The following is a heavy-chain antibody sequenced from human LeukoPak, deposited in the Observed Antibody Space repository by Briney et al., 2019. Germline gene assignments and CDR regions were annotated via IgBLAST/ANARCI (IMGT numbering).Heavy chain of an antibody. D-gene: IGHD1-26*01. Sequence: PGGSLRLSCAASGFTFSSYDMHWVRQATGKGLEWVSAIGTAGDTYYPGSVKGRFTISRENVKNSLYLQMNSLRAGDTAVYYCATQKNGSYSGPRNHDYWGQGTLVTVSS. V-gene: IGHV3-13*01. CDR1: GFTFSSYD. J-gene: IGHJ4*02. CDR2: IGTAGDT. CDR3: ATQKNGSYSGPRNHDY.